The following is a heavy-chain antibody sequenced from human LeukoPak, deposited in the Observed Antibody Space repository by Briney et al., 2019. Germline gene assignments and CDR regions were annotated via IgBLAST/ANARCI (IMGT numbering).Heavy chain of an antibody. D-gene: IGHD5-18*01. J-gene: IGHJ4*02. CDR1: GFTFSRYS. Sequence: GGSLRLSCAASGFTFSRYSLNWVRQAPGRGLEWVSSISSTSSYIFHADSFKGRFTISRDNAENSLYLQMNSLRVEDTGVYFCAREGYSYGYAGDYWGQGTLVTVSS. CDR3: AREGYSYGYAGDY. V-gene: IGHV3-21*01. CDR2: ISSTSSYI.